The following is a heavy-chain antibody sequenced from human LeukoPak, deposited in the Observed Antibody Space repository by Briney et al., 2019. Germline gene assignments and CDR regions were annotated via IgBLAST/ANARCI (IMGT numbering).Heavy chain of an antibody. D-gene: IGHD3-9*01. CDR3: ARRTTGYQAFYI. V-gene: IGHV4-39*01. CDR1: GGSISSSYFY. CDR2: IYYSGST. Sequence: SETLSLTCTVSGGSISSSYFYWAWLRQPPGKGLEWIGTIYYSGSTDHNPSLKSRVTISVDTSKNQFSLRLSSVTAADTAVYYCARRTTGYQAFYIWGQGTMVTVSS. J-gene: IGHJ3*02.